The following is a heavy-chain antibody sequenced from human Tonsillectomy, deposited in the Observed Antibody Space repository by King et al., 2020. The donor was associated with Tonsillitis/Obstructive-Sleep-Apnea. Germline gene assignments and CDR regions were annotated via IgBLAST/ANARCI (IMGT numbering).Heavy chain of an antibody. D-gene: IGHD3-9*01. CDR2: INHGGST. Sequence: VQLQQWGAGLLKPSEPLSLTCAVYGGSFRAYYWSWIRQPPGKALEWIGEINHGGSTRYNPSLKSRVTISLDSSKNQFSLKLNSMTAADTAVYYCARGDLLTGYYASTDFDYWGQGTLVTVSS. V-gene: IGHV4-34*01. J-gene: IGHJ4*02. CDR3: ARGDLLTGYYASTDFDY. CDR1: GGSFRAYY.